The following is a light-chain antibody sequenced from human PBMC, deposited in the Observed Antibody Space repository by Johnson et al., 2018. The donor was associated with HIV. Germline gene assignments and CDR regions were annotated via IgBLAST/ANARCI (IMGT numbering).Light chain of an antibody. CDR2: ENN. J-gene: IGLJ1*01. CDR1: DSNLGNNY. CDR3: GTWDNSLTPGGV. Sequence: QSVLTQSPSVSAAPGQKVTISCSVSDSNLGNNYVSWYQQLPGTAPKLLIYENNKRPSGIPDRFSGSKSGTSATLGITGLQTRDEAHYYCGTWDNSLTPGGVVGRGTKGTVL. V-gene: IGLV1-51*02.